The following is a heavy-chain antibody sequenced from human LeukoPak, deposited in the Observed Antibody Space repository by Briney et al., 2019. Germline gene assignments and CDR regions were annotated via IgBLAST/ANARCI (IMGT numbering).Heavy chain of an antibody. V-gene: IGHV3-7*01. J-gene: IGHJ3*01. Sequence: PGESLRLSCAASGFTFTDYWMSWVRQAPGKGLEWVANIKRDGSEKYYVDSVRGRFTISRDNAKNSLYLQMSSLRAEDTATYYCARDPYDRGGYGAFDLWGLGTAITVSS. CDR3: ARDPYDRGGYGAFDL. CDR2: IKRDGSEK. D-gene: IGHD3-22*01. CDR1: GFTFTDYW.